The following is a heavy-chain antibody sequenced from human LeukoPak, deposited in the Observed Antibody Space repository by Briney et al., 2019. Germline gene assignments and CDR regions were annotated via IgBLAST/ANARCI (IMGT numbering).Heavy chain of an antibody. J-gene: IGHJ6*02. CDR3: AREVVPAATARYGMDV. D-gene: IGHD2-2*01. V-gene: IGHV4-34*01. CDR2: INHSGST. CDR1: GGSFSGYY. Sequence: SETLSLTCAVSGGSFSGYYWTWIRQPPGKGLEWIGEINHSGSTNYNPSLKSRVTISVDTSKNQFSLKLSSVTAADTAVYYCAREVVPAATARYGMDVWGQGTTVTVSS.